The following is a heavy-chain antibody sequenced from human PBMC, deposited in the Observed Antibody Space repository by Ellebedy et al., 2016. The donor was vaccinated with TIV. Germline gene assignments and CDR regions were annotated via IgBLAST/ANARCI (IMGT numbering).Heavy chain of an antibody. D-gene: IGHD7-27*01. CDR2: MSGSRESA. CDR1: GFTFSSQA. V-gene: IGHV3-23*01. J-gene: IGHJ6*03. Sequence: GESLKISCAASGFTFSSQAMSWVRQTPGKGLEWVSHMSGSRESANYADSVKGRFTISRDDSKNTLYLQMNSLRAEDTAVYYCARDRVDSSSWAYYYYYMDVWGKGTTVTVSS. CDR3: ARDRVDSSSWAYYYYYMDV.